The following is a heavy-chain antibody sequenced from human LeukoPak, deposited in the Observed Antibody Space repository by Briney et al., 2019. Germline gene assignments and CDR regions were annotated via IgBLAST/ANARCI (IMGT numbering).Heavy chain of an antibody. CDR1: GFTFSSYG. D-gene: IGHD6-19*01. V-gene: IGHV3-33*01. CDR2: IWYDGSNK. CDR3: AREFDARLAVAGTGGFDY. J-gene: IGHJ4*02. Sequence: PGGSLRLSCAASGFTFSSYGMHWVRQAPGKGLEWVAVIWYDGSNKYYADSVKGRFTISRDNSKNTLYLQMNSLRAEDTAAYYCAREFDARLAVAGTGGFDYWGQGTLVTVSS.